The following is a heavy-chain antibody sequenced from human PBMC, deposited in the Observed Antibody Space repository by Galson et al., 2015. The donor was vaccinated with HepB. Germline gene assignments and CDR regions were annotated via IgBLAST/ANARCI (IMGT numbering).Heavy chain of an antibody. CDR1: GGSFSGYY. V-gene: IGHV4-34*01. D-gene: IGHD3-3*01. CDR3: ARVPLYYDFWSGPKGVVYFDL. J-gene: IGHJ2*01. CDR2: INHSGST. Sequence: ETLSLTCAVYGGSFSGYYWSWIRQPPGEGLEWIGEINHSGSTNYNPSLKSRVTISVDTSKNKFSLKLSSVTAADTAVYYCARVPLYYDFWSGPKGVVYFDLWGRGTLVTVSS.